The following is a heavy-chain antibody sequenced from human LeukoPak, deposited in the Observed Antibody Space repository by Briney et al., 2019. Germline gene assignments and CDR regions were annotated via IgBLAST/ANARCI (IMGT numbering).Heavy chain of an antibody. D-gene: IGHD2-2*01. V-gene: IGHV4-34*01. J-gene: IGHJ4*02. CDR2: INHSGST. CDR1: GGSFSGYY. Sequence: SETLSLTCAVYGGSFSGYYWSWIRQPPGKGLEWIGEINHSGSTNYNPSLKSRVTISVDTSKNQFSLKLSSVTAADTAVYYCAREGEGCSTISCYYFDYWGQGTLVTVSS. CDR3: AREGEGCSTISCYYFDY.